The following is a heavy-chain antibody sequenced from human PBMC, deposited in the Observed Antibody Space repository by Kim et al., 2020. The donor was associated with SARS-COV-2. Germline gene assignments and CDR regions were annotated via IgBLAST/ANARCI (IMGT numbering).Heavy chain of an antibody. J-gene: IGHJ4*02. CDR2: IYYSGST. Sequence: SETLSLTCTVSGGSISSGDYYWSWIRQPPGKGLEWIGYIYYSGSTYYNPSLKRRVTISVDTSKNQFSLKLSSVTAADTAVYYCARGGDYSNYVGYWGQGTLVTVSS. D-gene: IGHD4-4*01. CDR3: ARGGDYSNYVGY. V-gene: IGHV4-30-4*01. CDR1: GGSISSGDYY.